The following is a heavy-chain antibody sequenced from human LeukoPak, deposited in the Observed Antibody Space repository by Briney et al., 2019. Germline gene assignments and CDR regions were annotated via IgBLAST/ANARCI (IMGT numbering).Heavy chain of an antibody. Sequence: GGSLRLSCAASGFTSSNYEMNWVRQAPGKGLEWVSYISLSGTTIYYADSVKGRFTISRDNAKNSLYLQMNSLRAEDTAVYYCARVGVGTVTTWDYWGQGTLVTVSS. CDR3: ARVGVGTVTTWDY. CDR1: GFTSSNYE. D-gene: IGHD4-17*01. V-gene: IGHV3-48*03. CDR2: ISLSGTTI. J-gene: IGHJ4*02.